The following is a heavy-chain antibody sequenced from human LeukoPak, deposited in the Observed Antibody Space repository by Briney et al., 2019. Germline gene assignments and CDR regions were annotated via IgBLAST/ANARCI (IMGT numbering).Heavy chain of an antibody. Sequence: PSETLSLTCTVSGDSISSYYWSWIRQPPGKGLEWIGEINHSGSTNYNPSLKSRVTISVDTSKNQFSLKLSSVTAADTAVYYCARPRGRWDQLLQFDYWGQGTLVTVSS. CDR2: INHSGST. D-gene: IGHD2-15*01. J-gene: IGHJ4*02. CDR1: GDSISSYY. CDR3: ARPRGRWDQLLQFDY. V-gene: IGHV4-34*01.